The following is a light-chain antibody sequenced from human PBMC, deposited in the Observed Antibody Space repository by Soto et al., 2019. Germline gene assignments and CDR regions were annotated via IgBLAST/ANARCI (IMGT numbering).Light chain of an antibody. CDR3: QQYGSSPLT. V-gene: IGKV3-20*01. J-gene: IGKJ4*01. CDR1: QSVSTSY. CDR2: GPS. Sequence: EIVLTQSPGTLSLSPGERPTLSCRASQSVSTSYLAWYQQKPGQAPRLLIYGPSSRATGIPDRFSGSGSGTDFTLTISRLEPEDGAVYYCQQYGSSPLTFGGGTKVEIK.